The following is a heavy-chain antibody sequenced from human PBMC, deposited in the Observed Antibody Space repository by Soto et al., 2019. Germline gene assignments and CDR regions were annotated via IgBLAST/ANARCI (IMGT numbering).Heavy chain of an antibody. Sequence: SLRLSCTASGFTFGDYAMSWFRQAPGKGLEWVGFIRSKAYGGTTEYAASVKGRFAISRDDSKSIAYLQMNSLKTEDTAVYYCTSDRGIILLDDSGDYPLEYKWFDPWGQGTMVTVSA. CDR3: TSDRGIILLDDSGDYPLEYKWFDP. J-gene: IGHJ5*02. CDR1: GFTFGDYA. CDR2: IRSKAYGGTT. V-gene: IGHV3-49*03. D-gene: IGHD4-17*01.